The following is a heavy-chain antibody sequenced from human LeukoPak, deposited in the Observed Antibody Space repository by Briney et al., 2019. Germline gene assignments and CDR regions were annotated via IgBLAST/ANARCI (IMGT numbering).Heavy chain of an antibody. D-gene: IGHD3-22*01. CDR3: ARDSYYYDSSGYS. CDR1: GGSISSGDYY. Sequence: SETLSLTCTVSGGSISSGDYYWSWIRQPPGKGLEWIGYIYYSGSTYYNPSLKSRVTISVDTSKNQFSLKLSSVTAADTAVYYCARDSYYYDSSGYSRGQGTLVTVSS. V-gene: IGHV4-30-4*01. CDR2: IYYSGST. J-gene: IGHJ4*02.